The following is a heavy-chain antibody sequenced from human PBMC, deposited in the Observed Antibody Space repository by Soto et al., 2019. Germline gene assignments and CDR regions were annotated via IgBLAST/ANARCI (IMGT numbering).Heavy chain of an antibody. CDR2: IYSSGST. D-gene: IGHD5-18*01. CDR3: ARGYSYTQPVFDY. Sequence: GGSLRLSCAASGFTVGNNYVTWVRQAPGKGLEWVSFIYSSGSTYYADSVKGRFTISRDNFKNTLYLQMNSLRAEDTAVYYCARGYSYTQPVFDYWGLGTLVTVSS. J-gene: IGHJ4*02. CDR1: GFTVGNNY. V-gene: IGHV3-53*01.